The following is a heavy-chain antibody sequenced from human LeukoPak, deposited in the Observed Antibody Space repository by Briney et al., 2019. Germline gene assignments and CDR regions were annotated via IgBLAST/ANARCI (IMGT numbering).Heavy chain of an antibody. CDR2: IASDGSDT. D-gene: IGHD2-21*02. CDR3: ARERQDTVIHSGAFDI. CDR1: GLTSSNDF. Sequence: SLRLSSAASGLTSSNDFMHSVCETPDKRLERVAEIASDGSDTFYVESVKGRFTISRDNSKNTLYLQMNSLGPEDTAVYFCARERQDTVIHSGAFDIWGQGTMVTVSS. V-gene: IGHV3-30*11. J-gene: IGHJ3*02.